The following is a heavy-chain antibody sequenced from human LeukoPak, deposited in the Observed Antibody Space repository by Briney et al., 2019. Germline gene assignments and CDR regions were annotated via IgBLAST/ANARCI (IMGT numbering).Heavy chain of an antibody. Sequence: PGGSLRLSCAASGFTFSSYGMHWVRQAPGKGLEWVAVISYDGSNKYYADSVKGRFTISRDNSKNTLYLQMNSLRAEDTAVYYCAKEGDTAGGYYFDYWGQGTLVTVSS. CDR1: GFTFSSYG. CDR3: AKEGDTAGGYYFDY. D-gene: IGHD5-18*01. J-gene: IGHJ4*02. CDR2: ISYDGSNK. V-gene: IGHV3-30*18.